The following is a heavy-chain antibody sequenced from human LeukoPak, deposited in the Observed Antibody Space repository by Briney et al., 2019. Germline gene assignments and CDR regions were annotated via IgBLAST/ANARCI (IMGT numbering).Heavy chain of an antibody. Sequence: PSETLSLTCAVSGGSISSSNWWSWVRQPPGKGLEWIGSIYYSGSTYYNPSLKSRVTISVDTSKNQFSLKLSSVTAADTAVYYCARDESSSWSRSLDYWGQGTLVTVSS. CDR2: IYYSGST. V-gene: IGHV4-4*02. CDR1: GGSISSSNW. D-gene: IGHD6-13*01. CDR3: ARDESSSWSRSLDY. J-gene: IGHJ4*02.